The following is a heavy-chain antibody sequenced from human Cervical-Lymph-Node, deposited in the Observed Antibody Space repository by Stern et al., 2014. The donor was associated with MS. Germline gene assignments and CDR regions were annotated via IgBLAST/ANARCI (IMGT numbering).Heavy chain of an antibody. D-gene: IGHD1-26*01. CDR1: GYRFTGLY. J-gene: IGHJ4*02. CDR2: INPSSGGT. CDR3: AKSRIMYSGNYYPDY. Sequence: QVQLVESGAEVKKPGASVMVSCKASGYRFTGLYMHWVRQVPGQGFEWMGWINPSSGGTNYAQKFQGRVTMTRDTSISTAYMELSSLRSDDTAVYFCAKSRIMYSGNYYPDYWGQGTLVTVAS. V-gene: IGHV1-2*02.